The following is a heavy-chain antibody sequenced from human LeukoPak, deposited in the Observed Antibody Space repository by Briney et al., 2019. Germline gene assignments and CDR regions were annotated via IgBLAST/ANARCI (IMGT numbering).Heavy chain of an antibody. Sequence: GGPLTHSCAPSGFTYRRHSMMWLPAAPGKAVVGVSSVCNCSRYINYADSVKGRFTISRDNAKNSLYLKMSSLRAEDTAVYYCARDDIDGDGVVRAGILDYWGQGTLVTVSS. J-gene: IGHJ4*02. D-gene: IGHD2-2*02. CDR2: VCNCSRYI. V-gene: IGHV3-21*01. CDR3: ARDDIDGDGVVRAGILDY. CDR1: GFTYRRHS.